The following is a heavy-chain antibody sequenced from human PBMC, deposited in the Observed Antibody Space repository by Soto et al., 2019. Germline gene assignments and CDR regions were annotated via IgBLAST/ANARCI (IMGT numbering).Heavy chain of an antibody. D-gene: IGHD3-10*01. CDR3: SRGISTMATPDASDI. V-gene: IGHV4-30-4*01. CDR1: GGSISSGYYY. CDR2: LYSSGYT. J-gene: IGHJ3*02. Sequence: PSETLSLTCTVSGGSISSGYYYWSWIRQPPGKGLEWIGYLYSSGYTYSNPSLRSRVSISVYTSKNQFSLKLNSVTAADTAVYYCSRGISTMATPDASDIWGQGPLVTVS.